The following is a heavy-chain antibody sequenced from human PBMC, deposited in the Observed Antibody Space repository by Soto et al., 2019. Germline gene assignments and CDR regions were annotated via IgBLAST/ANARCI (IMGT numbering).Heavy chain of an antibody. CDR1: GDSISSDKW. Sequence: PSETLSLTCAVSGDSISSDKWWSWVRQPPGKGLEWIGEVYHSGNTYYNPSLKSRVTISVDRSKNQFSLKLSSVTAADTAVYYCARFPGPWGQGTLVTVSS. V-gene: IGHV4-4*02. CDR2: VYHSGNT. J-gene: IGHJ5*02. CDR3: ARFPGP.